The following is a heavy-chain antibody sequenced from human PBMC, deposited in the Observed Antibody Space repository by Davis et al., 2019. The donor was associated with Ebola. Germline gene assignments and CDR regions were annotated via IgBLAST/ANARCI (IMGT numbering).Heavy chain of an antibody. D-gene: IGHD5-12*01. J-gene: IGHJ4*02. CDR1: VITFSSYA. CDR2: ISGSGGST. CDR3: ARDRTAYSGYVDYFDY. Sequence: GESLKISCTDSVITFSSYAMTWVRQAPGKGLEWVSAISGSGGSTYYADSVKGRFTVSRDNSKNTLYLQMNSLRAEDTAVYYCARDRTAYSGYVDYFDYWGQGTLVTVSS. V-gene: IGHV3-23*01.